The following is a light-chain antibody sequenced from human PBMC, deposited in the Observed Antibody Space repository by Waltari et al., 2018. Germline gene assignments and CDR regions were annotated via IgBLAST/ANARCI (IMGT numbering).Light chain of an antibody. CDR3: SSYISSSTLEL. V-gene: IGLV2-14*03. Sequence: QSALTQPASVSGSPGQPITISCTGTSSDVGGYNYVSWYQQHPGKAPKLLIYDVSKRPSGVSNRFSGSKSGNTASLTISGLQAEDDADYYCSSYISSSTLELFGGGTSLTVL. J-gene: IGLJ2*01. CDR1: SSDVGGYNY. CDR2: DVS.